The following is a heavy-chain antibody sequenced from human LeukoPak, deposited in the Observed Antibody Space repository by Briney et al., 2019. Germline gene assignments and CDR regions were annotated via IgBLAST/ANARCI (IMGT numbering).Heavy chain of an antibody. J-gene: IGHJ6*03. V-gene: IGHV4-34*01. CDR2: INHSGST. Sequence: SDTLSLTCAVYGGSFSRYYWSYIRQPPGKGLEWIGEINHSGSTNYTSSLKRLVTLSVDTSKNQSSLKLSSMTAAETAVYYCARVTESYGSGRRHNCYYYYMDVWGKGTTVTISS. D-gene: IGHD3-10*01. CDR1: GGSFSRYY. CDR3: ARVTESYGSGRRHNCYYYYMDV.